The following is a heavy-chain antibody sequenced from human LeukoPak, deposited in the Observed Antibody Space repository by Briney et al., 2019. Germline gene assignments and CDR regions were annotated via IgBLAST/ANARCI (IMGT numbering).Heavy chain of an antibody. V-gene: IGHV1-18*01. CDR1: GYTFTSYG. J-gene: IGHJ6*02. CDR3: ARDRQQLGSYYYYGMDV. D-gene: IGHD6-13*01. CDR2: ISAYNGST. Sequence: ASVKVSCKASGYTFTSYGISWVRQAPGQGLEWMGWISAYNGSTNYAQKLQGRVTMTTDTSTSTAYMELRSLRSDDTAVYYCARDRQQLGSYYYYGMDVWGQGTTVTVSS.